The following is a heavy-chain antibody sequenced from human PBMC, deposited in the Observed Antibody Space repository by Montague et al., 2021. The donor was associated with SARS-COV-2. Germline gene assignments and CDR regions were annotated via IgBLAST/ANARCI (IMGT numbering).Heavy chain of an antibody. CDR2: IYWNAGK. Sequence: PALVKPTQTLTLTCTFSGFSLDSRGVGVGWIRQPPGKALECLALIYWNAGKRYSPSLKTRLTVTKDTSKNQVVLTMTNMDPVDTATYFCAHKNSGWPIEFANWGQGALVTVSS. J-gene: IGHJ4*02. D-gene: IGHD6-19*01. CDR1: GFSLDSRGVG. CDR3: AHKNSGWPIEFAN. V-gene: IGHV2-5*01.